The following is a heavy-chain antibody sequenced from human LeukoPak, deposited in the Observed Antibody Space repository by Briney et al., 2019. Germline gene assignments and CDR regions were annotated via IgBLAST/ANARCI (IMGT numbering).Heavy chain of an antibody. J-gene: IGHJ5*02. CDR2: INQDGSGK. V-gene: IGHV3-7*03. D-gene: IGHD3-16*01. CDR3: ARDDYLGS. CDR1: GFTFSGYW. Sequence: GGSLRLSCAASGFTFSGYWMAWARHAPGRGLEWVAQINQDGSGKNYVDPVKGRFTISRDNAKNSVYLQMDTLRAEDTAVYYCARDDYLGSWGQGTLVTVSS.